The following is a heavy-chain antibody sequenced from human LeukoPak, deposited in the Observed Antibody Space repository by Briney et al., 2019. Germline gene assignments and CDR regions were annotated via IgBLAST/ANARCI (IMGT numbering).Heavy chain of an antibody. D-gene: IGHD3-22*01. V-gene: IGHV4-34*01. Sequence: GSLRLSCAASGFTVSSNYMSWVRQPPGKGLEWIGEINHSGSTNYNPSLKSRVTISVDTSKNQFSLKLSSVTAADTAVYYCARAPYYYDSSGYGWFYYYYGMDVWGQGTTVTVSS. CDR2: INHSGST. CDR1: GFTVSSNY. J-gene: IGHJ6*02. CDR3: ARAPYYYDSSGYGWFYYYYGMDV.